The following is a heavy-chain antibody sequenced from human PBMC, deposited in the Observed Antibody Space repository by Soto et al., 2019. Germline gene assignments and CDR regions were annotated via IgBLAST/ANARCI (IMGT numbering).Heavy chain of an antibody. CDR2: MNPNSGNT. V-gene: IGHV1-8*01. J-gene: IGHJ6*03. CDR1: GYTFTSYD. Sequence: ASVKVSCKASGYTFTSYDINWAQQAIGQGLEWMGWMNPNSGNTGYAQKFQGRVTMTRNTSIGTAYMELSSLRSEDTAVYYCAVCPRTPYYYYMDVWGKGTTVTVSS. CDR3: AVCPRTPYYYYMDV.